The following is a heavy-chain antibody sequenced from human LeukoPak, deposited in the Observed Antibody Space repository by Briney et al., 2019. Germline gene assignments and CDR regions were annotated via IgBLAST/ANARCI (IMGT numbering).Heavy chain of an antibody. J-gene: IGHJ5*02. CDR2: IYPGDSDT. CDR3: ARQSGWSVVAAQNWFDP. D-gene: IGHD2-15*01. Sequence: GESLKISCKGSGYSFTSYWIGWVRQMPGKGLEWMGIIYPGDSDTRYGPSFQGQVTISADKSISTAYLQWSSLKASDTAMYYCARQSGWSVVAAQNWFDPWGQGTLVTVSS. V-gene: IGHV5-51*01. CDR1: GYSFTSYW.